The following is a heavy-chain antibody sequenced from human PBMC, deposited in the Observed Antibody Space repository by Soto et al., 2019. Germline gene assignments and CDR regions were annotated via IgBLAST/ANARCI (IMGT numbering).Heavy chain of an antibody. D-gene: IGHD3-16*01. J-gene: IGHJ4*02. Sequence: QVQLVQSGAEVKKPGASVKVSCKASGYTFTNFGISWVRQAPGEGLEWMGWISAYNGNTNYAQKFQGRVTMTTDTTTRTAYTELGSLRSDDTAVYHCAYGGTPMDSWGQGTLVTVSS. CDR1: GYTFTNFG. V-gene: IGHV1-18*01. CDR2: ISAYNGNT. CDR3: AYGGTPMDS.